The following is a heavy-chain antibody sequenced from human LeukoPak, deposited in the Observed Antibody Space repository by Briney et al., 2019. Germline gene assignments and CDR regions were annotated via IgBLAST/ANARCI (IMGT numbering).Heavy chain of an antibody. Sequence: LETLSLTCTVSGASISAYSWSWIRQPPGKGLECIGCIHYSVNTHCNPSLESRVTLSVDTSKNQFSLKLSSVTAADTAVYYCARHGRESRYFDWLLYYIDHWGQGALVTVSS. CDR1: GASISAYS. CDR3: ARHGRESRYFDWLLYYIDH. J-gene: IGHJ4*02. D-gene: IGHD3-9*01. V-gene: IGHV4-59*08. CDR2: IHYSVNT.